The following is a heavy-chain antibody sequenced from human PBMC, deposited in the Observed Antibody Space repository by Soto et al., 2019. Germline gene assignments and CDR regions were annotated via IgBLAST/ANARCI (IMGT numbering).Heavy chain of an antibody. Sequence: SETLSLTCTVSGGSISSGGYYWSWIRQHPGEGLEWIGYIYYSGDTYYNPSLKSRATISVDTSKNQFSLKLTSVTAADTAVYYCARSLLIAVAAFGPWGQGTLVTVSS. CDR2: IYYSGDT. CDR1: GGSISSGGYY. D-gene: IGHD6-19*01. J-gene: IGHJ5*02. CDR3: ARSLLIAVAAFGP. V-gene: IGHV4-31*03.